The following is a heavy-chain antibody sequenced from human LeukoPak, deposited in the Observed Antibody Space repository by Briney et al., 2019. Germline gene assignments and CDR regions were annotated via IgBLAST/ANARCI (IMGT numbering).Heavy chain of an antibody. CDR1: GFTFR. CDR3: AKGRDYGDY. Sequence: GWSLRLSCAVSGFTFRMTWVRQVPGKGLQWVANINQDGREKYYMDSMKGRLNISRDNTENSVFLQLTSLRPEDTGIYFCAKGRDYGDYWGQGTLVAVS. J-gene: IGHJ4*02. V-gene: IGHV3-7*01. CDR2: INQDGREK.